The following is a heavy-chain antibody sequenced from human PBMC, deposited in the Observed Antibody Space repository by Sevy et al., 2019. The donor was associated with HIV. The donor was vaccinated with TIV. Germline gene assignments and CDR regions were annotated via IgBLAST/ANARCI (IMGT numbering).Heavy chain of an antibody. CDR2: ISGSGGST. CDR3: AKDADYYDSSGSDYFDY. CDR1: GFTFSSYA. V-gene: IGHV3-23*01. J-gene: IGHJ4*02. Sequence: GGFLRLSCAASGFTFSSYAMSWVRQAPGKGLERVSAISGSGGSTYYADSVKGRFTISRDNSKNTLYLQMNSLRAEDTAVYYCAKDADYYDSSGSDYFDYWGQGTLVTVSS. D-gene: IGHD3-22*01.